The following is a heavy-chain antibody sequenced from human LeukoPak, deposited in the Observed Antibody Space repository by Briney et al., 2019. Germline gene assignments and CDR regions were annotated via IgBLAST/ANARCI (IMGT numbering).Heavy chain of an antibody. CDR1: GGSISSYY. CDR2: IRSSGST. CDR3: VRGIYCSSTSCYYYFDY. J-gene: IGHJ4*02. D-gene: IGHD2-2*01. V-gene: IGHV4-59*01. Sequence: PSETLSLTCTVSGGSISSYYWSWIRQPPGKGLEWIGYIRSSGSTNYNPSLKSRLTISVDTSKNQFSLKLSSVTAADTAVYYCVRGIYCSSTSCYYYFDYWGQGTLVTVSS.